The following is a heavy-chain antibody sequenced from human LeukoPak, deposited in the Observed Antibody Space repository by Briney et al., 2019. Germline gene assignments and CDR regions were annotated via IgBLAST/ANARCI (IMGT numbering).Heavy chain of an antibody. V-gene: IGHV1-2*02. D-gene: IGHD5-12*01. CDR2: IHPNTGGT. Sequence: ASVKVSCKASGYTFTNYYVHWVRQAPGQGLEWMGWIHPNTGGTKYALKFQGRVTMTRDTSISTASLDLTRLTSDDTAVYYCARADSGFASPDYWGQGTLVTVSS. J-gene: IGHJ4*02. CDR1: GYTFTNYY. CDR3: ARADSGFASPDY.